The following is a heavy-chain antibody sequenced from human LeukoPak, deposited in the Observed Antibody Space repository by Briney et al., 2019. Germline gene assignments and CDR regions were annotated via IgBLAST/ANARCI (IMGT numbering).Heavy chain of an antibody. CDR1: GFTFDDYA. CDR3: AKDPGQWLATTDFDL. D-gene: IGHD6-19*01. J-gene: IGHJ2*01. Sequence: GGSLRLSCAASGFTFDDYAMHWVRQAPGKGLEWVSGISWNSGSIGYADSVKGRFTISRDNAKNSLYLQMNSLRAEDTALYYCAKDPGQWLATTDFDLWGRGTLVTVSS. CDR2: ISWNSGSI. V-gene: IGHV3-9*01.